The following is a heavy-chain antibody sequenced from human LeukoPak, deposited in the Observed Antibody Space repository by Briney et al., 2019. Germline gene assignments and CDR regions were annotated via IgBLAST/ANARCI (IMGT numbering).Heavy chain of an antibody. CDR3: ASGSYYCDY. V-gene: IGHV4-59*08. CDR1: GGSISTYY. D-gene: IGHD1-26*01. CDR2: IYYSGNT. J-gene: IGHJ4*02. Sequence: PETLCLTCTVSGGSISTYYWSWIRQPPGKGLEWIGNIYYSGNTNYNPSLKSRVTISEDTSKNQFSPKLSSVTAADTAVYYCASGSYYCDYWGQGTLDPVSS.